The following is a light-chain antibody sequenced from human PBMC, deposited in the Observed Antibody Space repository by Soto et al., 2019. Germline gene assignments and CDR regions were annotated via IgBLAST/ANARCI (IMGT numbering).Light chain of an antibody. CDR2: EVS. CDR1: NSDVGGYGY. J-gene: IGLJ1*01. CDR3: SSYTSGSTYV. V-gene: IGLV2-14*01. Sequence: QSALTQPASVSGSPGQSITISCTGTNSDVGGYGYVSWYQQHPGKAPKLMIYEVSNRPSGVSNRFSGSKSGNTASLTVSGLQAEDEADYYCSSYTSGSTYVFGTGTKLTVL.